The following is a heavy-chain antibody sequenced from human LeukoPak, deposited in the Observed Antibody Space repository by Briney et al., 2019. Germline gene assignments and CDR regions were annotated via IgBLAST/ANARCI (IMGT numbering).Heavy chain of an antibody. CDR2: IYYSGST. CDR3: ARGYSSSWYRYFDY. V-gene: IGHV4-39*01. D-gene: IGHD6-13*01. J-gene: IGHJ4*02. Sequence: KPSETLSLTCTVSGGSISTNSYYWGWIRQPPGKGLKWIGSIYYSGSTYYNPSLKSRVTISVDTSKNQFSLKLSSVTAADTAVYYCARGYSSSWYRYFDYWGQGTLVTVSS. CDR1: GGSISTNSYY.